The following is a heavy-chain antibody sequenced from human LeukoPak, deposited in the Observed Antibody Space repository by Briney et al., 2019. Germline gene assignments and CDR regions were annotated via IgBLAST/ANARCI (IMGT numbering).Heavy chain of an antibody. D-gene: IGHD3-22*01. Sequence: SETLSLTCTVSGGSINSGNNYWSWIRQPAGKGLEWIGRIYSSGTTTYNPSLRSRVTISVDTSKNQFSLKLSSVTAADTAVYYCAREGGSYDSSCYYSLYYYFDYWGQGTLVTVSS. V-gene: IGHV4-61*02. CDR2: IYSSGTT. J-gene: IGHJ4*02. CDR3: AREGGSYDSSCYYSLYYYFDY. CDR1: GGSINSGNNY.